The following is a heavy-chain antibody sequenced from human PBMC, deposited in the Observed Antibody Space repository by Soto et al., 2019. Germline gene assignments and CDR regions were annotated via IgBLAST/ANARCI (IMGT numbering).Heavy chain of an antibody. V-gene: IGHV3-23*01. D-gene: IGHD3-10*01. CDR1: GFTFSSYA. CDR2: ISGSGDST. J-gene: IGHJ5*02. CDR3: ANKFFSGSGSYRGWFDP. Sequence: GGSLRLSCAASGFTFSSYAMNWVRQAPGKGLEWVSIISGSGDSTYYADSVKGRLTISRDNTKNTLYLQMNSLRAEDTAVYYCANKFFSGSGSYRGWFDPWGQGTLVTVSS.